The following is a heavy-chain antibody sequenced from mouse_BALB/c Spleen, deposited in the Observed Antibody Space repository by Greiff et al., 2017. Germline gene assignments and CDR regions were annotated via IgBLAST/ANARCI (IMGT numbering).Heavy chain of an antibody. CDR3: ASNYYGSSGFDY. CDR2: IWGGGST. Sequence: VMLVESGPGLVAPSQSLSITCTVSGFSLTDYGVSWIRQPPGKGLEWLGVIWGGGSTYYNSALKSRLSISKDNSKSQVFLKMNSLQTDDTAMYYCASNYYGSSGFDYWGQGTTLTVSS. J-gene: IGHJ2*01. CDR1: GFSLTDYG. V-gene: IGHV2-6-5*01. D-gene: IGHD1-1*01.